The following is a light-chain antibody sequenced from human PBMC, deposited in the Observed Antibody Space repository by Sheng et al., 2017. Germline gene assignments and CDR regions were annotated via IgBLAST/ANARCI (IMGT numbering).Light chain of an antibody. Sequence: DIVLTQSPGTLSLSPGGKSHPLLQGQSAYYQKLLSLVPTNLARLPRVLIYGASSRATGIPDRFSGSGSGTEFTLTISRLEPEDFAVYYCQHYGDLPITFGRGTRLEIK. CDR1: AYYQKL. J-gene: IGKJ5*01. V-gene: IGKV3-20*01. CDR3: QHYGDLPIT. CDR2: GAS.